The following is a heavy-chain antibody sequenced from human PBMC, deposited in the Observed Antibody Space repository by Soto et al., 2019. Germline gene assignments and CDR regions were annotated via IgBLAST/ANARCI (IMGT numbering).Heavy chain of an antibody. D-gene: IGHD2-15*01. Sequence: LRLSCEASGFTFSTYGMHWIRQAPGKGLEWLAIIWNDGSNEYYAHSVKGRFTISRDNSKNTLYLQLNNLRAEDTAVYFCARDQTDSAGYSEYWGQGTLVTVSS. CDR3: ARDQTDSAGYSEY. CDR2: IWNDGSNE. J-gene: IGHJ4*02. CDR1: GFTFSTYG. V-gene: IGHV3-33*01.